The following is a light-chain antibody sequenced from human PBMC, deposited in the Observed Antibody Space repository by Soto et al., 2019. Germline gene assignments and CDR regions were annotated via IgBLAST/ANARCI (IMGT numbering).Light chain of an antibody. CDR3: HQNNNWWT. CDR1: QSVSSN. V-gene: IGKV3-15*01. CDR2: GAS. Sequence: EVVMTQSPATLSVSPGERATLSCRASQSVSSNLAWYQQKPGQAPRLLIYGASTRAAGIPARFSGSGSGTDLTLTTTSLKSEDFGVYYCHQNNNWWTFGQGTKVDIK. J-gene: IGKJ1*01.